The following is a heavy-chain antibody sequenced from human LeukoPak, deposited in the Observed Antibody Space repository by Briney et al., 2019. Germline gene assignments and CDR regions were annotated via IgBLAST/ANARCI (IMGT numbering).Heavy chain of an antibody. J-gene: IGHJ4*02. Sequence: SETLSLTCTVSGGSISSGDYYWSWIRQPPGKGLEWIWYIDYSGSTYYNPSLKSRVTISVYTSKTQFSLNLSSVTAADTAVYYCAGEDGSTSCYTLWGQGTLVTVSS. CDR3: AGEDGSTSCYTL. V-gene: IGHV4-30-4*08. CDR1: GGSISSGDYY. D-gene: IGHD2-2*02. CDR2: IDYSGST.